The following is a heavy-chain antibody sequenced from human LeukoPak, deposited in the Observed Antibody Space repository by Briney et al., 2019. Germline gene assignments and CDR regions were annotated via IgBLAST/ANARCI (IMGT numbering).Heavy chain of an antibody. J-gene: IGHJ4*02. D-gene: IGHD3-22*01. CDR2: IYYSGST. Sequence: PSETLSLTCTVSGGSISSYYWSWIRQPPGKGLEWNGYIYYSGSTNYNPSLKSRVTISVDTSKNQFSLKLSSVTAADTAVYYCARVDSSGYYYKVDYWGQGTLVTVSS. CDR1: GGSISSYY. V-gene: IGHV4-59*01. CDR3: ARVDSSGYYYKVDY.